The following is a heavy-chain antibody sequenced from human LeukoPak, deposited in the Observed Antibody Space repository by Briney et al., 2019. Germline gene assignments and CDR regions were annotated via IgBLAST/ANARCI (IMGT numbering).Heavy chain of an antibody. CDR3: ARGGMAPVTRMDI. V-gene: IGHV1-69*02. J-gene: IGHJ6*02. D-gene: IGHD5-24*01. CDR2: IIPSVGIP. CDR1: GGTHSSYR. Sequence: ASVKVSCKASGGTHSSYRFTWVRPAPGQGLEWMGRIIPSVGIPKYAPKFQGRVTITADKSTSTAYLEFSSLRSEDSAIYFCARGGMAPVTRMDIWGQGTTVTVSS.